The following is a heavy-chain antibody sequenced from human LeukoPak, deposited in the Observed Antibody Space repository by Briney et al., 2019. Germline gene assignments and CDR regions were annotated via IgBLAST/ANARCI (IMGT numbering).Heavy chain of an antibody. J-gene: IGHJ4*02. Sequence: ASVKDSCKVSRDTLTGLAMHWVRQAPGKGHEWMGGFDPEDGETIYAQKFQGRVTMTEDTSTDTAYMELSSLRSEDTAVYYCATDRRDGYNYVEKKFDYWGQGTLVTVSS. CDR3: ATDRRDGYNYVEKKFDY. CDR1: RDTLTGLA. CDR2: FDPEDGET. D-gene: IGHD5-24*01. V-gene: IGHV1-24*01.